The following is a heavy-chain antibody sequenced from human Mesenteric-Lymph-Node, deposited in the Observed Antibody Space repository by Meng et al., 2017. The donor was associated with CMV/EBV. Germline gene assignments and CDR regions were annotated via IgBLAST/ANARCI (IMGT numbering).Heavy chain of an antibody. CDR3: AKNVTDGDFYYAMDV. CDR2: ILPMFFTP. CDR1: GGTFRSHA. J-gene: IGHJ6*02. V-gene: IGHV1-69*05. D-gene: IGHD2-21*02. Sequence: SVKVSCKASGGTFRSHAFSWVQQAPGQGLEWIGTILPMFFTPTYAQKFRGRVTITTDESTSTAYMELSTLRSEDTGVYYCAKNVTDGDFYYAMDVWGQGTTVTVSS.